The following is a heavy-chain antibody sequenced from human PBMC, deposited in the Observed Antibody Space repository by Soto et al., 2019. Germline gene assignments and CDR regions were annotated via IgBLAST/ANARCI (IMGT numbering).Heavy chain of an antibody. D-gene: IGHD6-19*01. J-gene: IGHJ6*02. CDR1: GGSISSSSHY. Sequence: SETLSLTCTVSGGSISSSSHYWGWIRQPPGEGLEWIGSVYYSGSTYYNPSLKSRVSVLVDTSRNQFSLRLSSVTAADTAVYYCARQNTVAGIHYYYGMDVWGQGTTVTVSS. CDR3: ARQNTVAGIHYYYGMDV. CDR2: VYYSGST. V-gene: IGHV4-39*01.